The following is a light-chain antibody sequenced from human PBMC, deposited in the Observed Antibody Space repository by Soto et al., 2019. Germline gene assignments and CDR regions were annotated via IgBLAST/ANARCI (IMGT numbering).Light chain of an antibody. V-gene: IGKV1-39*01. J-gene: IGKJ1*01. CDR2: AAS. CDR1: QTISSF. Sequence: DMQMTQAPSALSASADDRVTITCRASQTISSFLSWYLQQLGKAPKLLIYAASALQSGISSRFSAGGSGTDFTLNITSLQPEDFATYFCQQCFSTPRTFGQGTKVDIK. CDR3: QQCFSTPRT.